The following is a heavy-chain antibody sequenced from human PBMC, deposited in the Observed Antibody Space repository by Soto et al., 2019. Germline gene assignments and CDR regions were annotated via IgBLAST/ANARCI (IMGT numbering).Heavy chain of an antibody. CDR3: AIRDY. Sequence: GGSLRLSCAASDFTFSGSYLHWVRQASGRGLEWVGHIRSRADSYATAYAASGNGRFTISRDDSKNTAYLQMNSLKTEDTAVYYCAIRDYWGQGALVTVSS. V-gene: IGHV3-73*01. CDR1: DFTFSGSY. CDR2: IRSRADSYAT. J-gene: IGHJ4*02.